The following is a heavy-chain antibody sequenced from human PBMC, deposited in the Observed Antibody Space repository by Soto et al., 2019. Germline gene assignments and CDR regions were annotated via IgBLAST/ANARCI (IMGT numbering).Heavy chain of an antibody. D-gene: IGHD6-13*01. CDR3: ARAPQTVAGAGIWY. Sequence: ASVKVSCKASGYTFTSYGISWVRQAPGQGLEWMGWISGYNGDTNYAQKYQGRVTMTTDTSTSTAYMELRSLRSDDTAVYYCARAPQTVAGAGIWYWGQGTLVTVSS. V-gene: IGHV1-18*01. CDR2: ISGYNGDT. J-gene: IGHJ4*02. CDR1: GYTFTSYG.